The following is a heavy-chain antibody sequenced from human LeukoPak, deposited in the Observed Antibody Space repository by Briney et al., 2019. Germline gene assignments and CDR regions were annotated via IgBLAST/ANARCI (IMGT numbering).Heavy chain of an antibody. V-gene: IGHV4-39*01. CDR3: ARPMITMAYDAFDI. J-gene: IGHJ3*02. CDR1: GGSISSSSYY. Sequence: SETLSLTCTVSGGSISSSSYYWGWIRQPPGKGLEWIGSIYYSGSTYYNPSLKSRVTISVDTSKNQFSLKLSSVTAADTAVYYCARPMITMAYDAFDIWGQGTMVTVSS. CDR2: IYYSGST. D-gene: IGHD3-10*01.